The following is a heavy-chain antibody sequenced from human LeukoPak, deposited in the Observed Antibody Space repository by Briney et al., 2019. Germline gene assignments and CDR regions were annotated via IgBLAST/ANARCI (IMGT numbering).Heavy chain of an antibody. Sequence: SETLSLTCTVSGGSISSYYWSWIRQPAGKGLEWIGRIYTSGSTNYNPSLKSRVTMSVDTSRNQFSLKLSSVTAADTAVYYCAREIKKYSGSYHFDYWGQGTLVTVSS. CDR2: IYTSGST. V-gene: IGHV4-4*07. J-gene: IGHJ4*02. D-gene: IGHD1-26*01. CDR1: GGSISSYY. CDR3: AREIKKYSGSYHFDY.